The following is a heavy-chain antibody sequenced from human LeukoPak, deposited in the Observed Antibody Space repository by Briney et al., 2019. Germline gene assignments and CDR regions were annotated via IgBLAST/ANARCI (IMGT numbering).Heavy chain of an antibody. CDR2: IYHSGRT. Sequence: SETLSLTCTVSGYSISSGYYWGWIRQPPGKGLEWIGSIYHSGRTFYNPSLKSRVTISVDTSKNQFSLKLTSVTAADTAVYYCARVQTGTTLGEFDYWGQGTLVTVSS. CDR1: GYSISSGYY. D-gene: IGHD1-1*01. V-gene: IGHV4-38-2*02. CDR3: ARVQTGTTLGEFDY. J-gene: IGHJ4*02.